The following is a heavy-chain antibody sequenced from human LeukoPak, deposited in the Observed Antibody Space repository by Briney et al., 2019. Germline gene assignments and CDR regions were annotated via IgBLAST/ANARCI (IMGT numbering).Heavy chain of an antibody. D-gene: IGHD4-17*01. Sequence: PSQTLSLTCTVSGVSISSGSYYSSWIRQPPGKRLEWIVRIYTSGGTTYNPALNSRVTLSVYTPKNKFSPKLSPLSAADTAVYYCARGPATVTTFHTYWFDPWGQGTLVTVSS. CDR1: GVSISSGSYY. CDR2: IYTSGGT. J-gene: IGHJ5*02. V-gene: IGHV4-61*02. CDR3: ARGPATVTTFHTYWFDP.